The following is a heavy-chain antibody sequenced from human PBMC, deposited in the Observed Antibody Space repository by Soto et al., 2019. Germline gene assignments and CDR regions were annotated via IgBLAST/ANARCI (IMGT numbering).Heavy chain of an antibody. CDR2: ISGSGGST. D-gene: IGHD5-12*01. CDR3: AKGVVATPTNYYYYGMDV. CDR1: GFTFSSYA. J-gene: IGHJ6*02. Sequence: GGSLRLSCAASGFTFSSYAMSWVRQAPGKGLEWVSAISGSGGSTYYADSVKGRFTISRDNSKNTLYLQMNSLRAEDTAVYYCAKGVVATPTNYYYYGMDVWGQGTTVTVSS. V-gene: IGHV3-23*01.